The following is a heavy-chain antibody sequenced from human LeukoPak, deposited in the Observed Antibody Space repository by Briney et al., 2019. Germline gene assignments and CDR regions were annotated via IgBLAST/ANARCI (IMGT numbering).Heavy chain of an antibody. D-gene: IGHD3-9*01. CDR1: GFTFSTYN. V-gene: IGHV3-21*06. Sequence: GGSLRLSCAASGFTFSTYNMNWVRQAPGKGLGWVSSITSGGGYTYYADSVKGRFTTSRDNAKNSLSLRLDSLRAEDTAMYYCARGHYDVLTSSYKWTPDYWGQGTLVTVSS. J-gene: IGHJ4*02. CDR2: ITSGGGYT. CDR3: ARGHYDVLTSSYKWTPDY.